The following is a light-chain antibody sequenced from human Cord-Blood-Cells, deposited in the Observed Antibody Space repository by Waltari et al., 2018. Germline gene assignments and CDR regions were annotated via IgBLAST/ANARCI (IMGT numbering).Light chain of an antibody. CDR3: QQSYSTPWT. V-gene: IGKV1-39*01. CDR1: QSISSY. J-gene: IGKJ1*01. CDR2: AAS. Sequence: DIPMTQPPSPLSASVGDRDTITCRASQSISSYLNWDQQKPGKAPKLLIYAASSLQSGGPSRFSGSGSGTDFTLTISSLQPEDFATYYCQQSYSTPWTFGQGTKVEIK.